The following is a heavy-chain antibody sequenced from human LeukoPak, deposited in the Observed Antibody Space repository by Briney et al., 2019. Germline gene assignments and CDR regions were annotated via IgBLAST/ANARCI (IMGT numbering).Heavy chain of an antibody. CDR1: GFTFSSYA. CDR3: ARSSRSGYYHDFDY. D-gene: IGHD3-22*01. J-gene: IGHJ4*02. V-gene: IGHV3-30*04. Sequence: GGSLRLSCAASGFTFSSYAMHWVRQAPGKGLEWVAVISYDGSNKYYADSVKGRFTISRDNSKNTLYLQMNSLRAEATAVYYCARSSRSGYYHDFDYWGQGTLVTVSS. CDR2: ISYDGSNK.